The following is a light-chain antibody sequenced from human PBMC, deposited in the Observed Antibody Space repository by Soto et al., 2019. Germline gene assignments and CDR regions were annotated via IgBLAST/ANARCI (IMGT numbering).Light chain of an antibody. CDR2: WAS. V-gene: IGKV4-1*01. Sequence: DIVMTQSPDSLAVSLGERATINCKSSQSVLYSSNNKNYLAWYQQKPRQPPKLLIYWASTRESGVPDRFSGSGSGTDFTLTISSLLAEDVAVYYCQQYYSTPLAFGQGTKVEIK. CDR3: QQYYSTPLA. J-gene: IGKJ1*01. CDR1: QSVLYSSNNKNY.